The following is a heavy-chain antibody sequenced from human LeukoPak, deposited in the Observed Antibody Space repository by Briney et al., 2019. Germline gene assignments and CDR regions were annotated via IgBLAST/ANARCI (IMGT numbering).Heavy chain of an antibody. D-gene: IGHD3-10*01. J-gene: IGHJ4*02. V-gene: IGHV1-18*01. Sequence: ASVKVSCKASGYIFINDGISWVRQAPGQGLEWMGWISPYNGHTNYEPNLQDRLTMTTDTSTSTAYMELRSLTSDDTAVYYCAKTRDTVLNEYWGQGTLVTVSS. CDR2: ISPYNGHT. CDR1: GYIFINDG. CDR3: AKTRDTVLNEY.